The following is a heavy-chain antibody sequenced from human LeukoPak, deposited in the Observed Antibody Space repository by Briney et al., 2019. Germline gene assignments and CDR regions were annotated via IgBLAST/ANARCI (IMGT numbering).Heavy chain of an antibody. V-gene: IGHV4-30-4*01. D-gene: IGHD5-12*01. CDR3: ARDRKGSGYDLSSDH. CDR1: GGSISSGDYY. Sequence: SETLSLTCTVSGGSISSGDYYWSWIRQPPGKGLEWIGYIYYSGSTYYNPSLKSRVTISVDTSKNQFSLKLSSVTAADTAVYYCARDRKGSGYDLSSDHWGQGTLVTVSS. CDR2: IYYSGST. J-gene: IGHJ4*02.